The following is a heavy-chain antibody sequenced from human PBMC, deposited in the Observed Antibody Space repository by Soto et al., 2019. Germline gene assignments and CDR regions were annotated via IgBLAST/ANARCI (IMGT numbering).Heavy chain of an antibody. Sequence: GASVKVSCKASGYTFTSYGISWVRQAPGQGLEWMGWISAYNGNTNYAQKLQGRVTMTTDTSTSTAYMELSSLKASDTAMYYCARRSIAARNFDYWGQGTLVTVSS. J-gene: IGHJ4*02. V-gene: IGHV1-18*01. CDR3: ARRSIAARNFDY. CDR2: ISAYNGNT. D-gene: IGHD6-6*01. CDR1: GYTFTSYG.